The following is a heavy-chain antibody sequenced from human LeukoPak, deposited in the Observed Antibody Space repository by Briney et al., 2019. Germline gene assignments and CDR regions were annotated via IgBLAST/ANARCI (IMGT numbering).Heavy chain of an antibody. Sequence: GGSLRLSCAASGFTFSNYAMTWVRQAPGKGLEWVSDVTGSGGNTYYADSVKGRFTISRDNSKNTLFLQMSSLRVEDTAVYFCVKFRGPDYYTYNMDVWGKGTTVIVSS. D-gene: IGHD3-10*01. V-gene: IGHV3-23*01. CDR3: VKFRGPDYYTYNMDV. CDR1: GFTFSNYA. CDR2: VTGSGGNT. J-gene: IGHJ6*03.